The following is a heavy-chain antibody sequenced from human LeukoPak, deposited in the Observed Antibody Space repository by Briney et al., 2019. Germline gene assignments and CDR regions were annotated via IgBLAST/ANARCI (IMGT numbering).Heavy chain of an antibody. CDR3: ARDAPRYCSSTSCFPGGP. CDR1: GFTFSSYG. CDR2: IWYDGSNK. D-gene: IGHD2-2*01. V-gene: IGHV3-33*01. Sequence: GGSLRLSCAASGFTFSSYGMHWVRQAPGKGLEWVAVIWYDGSNKYYADSVKGRFTISRDNSKNTLYLQMNSLRAEDTAVYYCARDAPRYCSSTSCFPGGPWGRGTLVTVSS. J-gene: IGHJ5*02.